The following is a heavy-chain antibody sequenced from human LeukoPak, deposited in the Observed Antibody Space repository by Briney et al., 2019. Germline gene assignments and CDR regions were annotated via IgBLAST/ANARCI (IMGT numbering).Heavy chain of an antibody. CDR1: GFTFSSYG. CDR2: ISYDGSNK. J-gene: IGHJ3*02. CDR3: ANQAVAGIGAFDI. Sequence: PGRSLRLSCAASGFTFSSYGMHWVRQAPGKGLEWVAVISYDGSNKYYADSVKGRFTISRDNSKNTLYLQMNSLRAEDTAVYYCANQAVAGIGAFDIWGQGTMVTVSS. V-gene: IGHV3-30*18. D-gene: IGHD6-19*01.